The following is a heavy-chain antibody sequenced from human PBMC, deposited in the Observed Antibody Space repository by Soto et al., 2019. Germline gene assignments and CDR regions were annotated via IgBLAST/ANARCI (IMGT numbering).Heavy chain of an antibody. D-gene: IGHD5-12*01. J-gene: IGHJ4*02. CDR3: ARDSVGGYHDD. Sequence: EVQLVESGGGLVQPGGSLRLSCAASGFTFSDHYMDWVRQAPGKGLEWVGRTRNKANSYTTEYAASVKGRFTISRDNSKHSLYLQMNSLKTEDTAVYYCARDSVGGYHDDWGQGTMVTVSS. CDR2: TRNKANSYTT. V-gene: IGHV3-72*01. CDR1: GFTFSDHY.